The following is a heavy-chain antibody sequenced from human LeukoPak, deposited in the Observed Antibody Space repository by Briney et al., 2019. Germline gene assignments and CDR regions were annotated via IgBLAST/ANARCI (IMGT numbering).Heavy chain of an antibody. Sequence: GGSLRLSCAASGFTLSSYAMSWVRQAPGKGLEWVSAISGSGGSTYYADSVKGRFTISRDNSKNTLYLQMNSLRAEDTAVYYCARALDLQLWLQGFDFWGQGTLVTVSS. CDR3: ARALDLQLWLQGFDF. V-gene: IGHV3-23*01. CDR2: ISGSGGST. CDR1: GFTLSSYA. J-gene: IGHJ4*02. D-gene: IGHD5-18*01.